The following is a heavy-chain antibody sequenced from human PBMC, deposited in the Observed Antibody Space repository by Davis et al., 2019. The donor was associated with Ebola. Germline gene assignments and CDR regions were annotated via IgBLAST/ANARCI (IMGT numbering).Heavy chain of an antibody. Sequence: PGGSLRLSCAASGFTFSSYAMSWVRQAPGKGLEWVSAISGSGGSTYYADSVKGRFTISRDNSKNTLYLQMNSLRAEDTAVYYCAKELSYYDFWSGYYGNPFDYWGQGTLVTVSS. D-gene: IGHD3-3*01. J-gene: IGHJ4*02. CDR3: AKELSYYDFWSGYYGNPFDY. CDR1: GFTFSSYA. V-gene: IGHV3-23*01. CDR2: ISGSGGST.